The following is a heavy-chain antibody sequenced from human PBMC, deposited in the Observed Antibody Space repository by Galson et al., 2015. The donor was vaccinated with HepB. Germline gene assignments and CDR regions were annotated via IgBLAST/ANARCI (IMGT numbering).Heavy chain of an antibody. CDR3: VRVPWTLNRYYFDY. Sequence: SLRLSCAASGFSFHHYWMSWVRQAPGKGLEWVANIKQHGSEKYYVDSVAGRFTISRDNAQSSLYLQMDSLRVEDTAVYYCVRVPWTLNRYYFDYWGQGTLVTVSS. CDR2: IKQHGSEK. J-gene: IGHJ4*02. D-gene: IGHD2/OR15-2a*01. V-gene: IGHV3-7*01. CDR1: GFSFHHYW.